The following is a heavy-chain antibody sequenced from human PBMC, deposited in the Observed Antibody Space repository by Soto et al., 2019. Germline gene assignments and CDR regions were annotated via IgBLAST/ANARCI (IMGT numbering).Heavy chain of an antibody. CDR2: IYYSGST. V-gene: IGHV4-59*01. CDR3: ARTIVGATDV. D-gene: IGHD1-26*01. Sequence: SETLSLTCTVSGGSISSYYWSWIRQPPGKGLEWIGYIYYSGSTNYNPSLKSRVTISVDTSKNQFSLKLSSVTAADTAVYYCARTIVGATDVWGQGTTVTVSS. J-gene: IGHJ6*02. CDR1: GGSISSYY.